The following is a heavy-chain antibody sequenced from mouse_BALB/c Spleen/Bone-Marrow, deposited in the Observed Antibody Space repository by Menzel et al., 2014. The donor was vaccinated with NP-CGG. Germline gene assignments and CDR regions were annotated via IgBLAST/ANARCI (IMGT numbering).Heavy chain of an antibody. V-gene: IGHV1-7*01. J-gene: IGHJ4*01. D-gene: IGHD1-1*01. CDR1: GYTFTSYW. CDR2: INPSTGYT. Sequence: QVQLQQSGAELAKPGASVKMSCKASGYTFTSYWMHWVKQRPGQGLEWIGYINPSTGYTEYNQKFKDKATLTADKSSSTAYMQLSSLTSEDSAVYYCARQITTVDYAMDYWGQGTSVTVS. CDR3: ARQITTVDYAMDY.